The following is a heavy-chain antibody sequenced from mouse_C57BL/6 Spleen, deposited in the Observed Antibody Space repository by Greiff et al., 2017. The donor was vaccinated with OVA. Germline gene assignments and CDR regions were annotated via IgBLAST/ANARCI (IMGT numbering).Heavy chain of an antibody. V-gene: IGHV5-17*01. CDR2: ISSGSSPL. Sequence: EVQGVESGGGLVKPGGSLKLSCAASGFTFSDYGMHWVRQAPEKGLEWVAYISSGSSPLYYADTVKGRFTISRDNAKNTLFRQMTSLRSEDTAMYYCARQGYYAMDYWGQGTSVTVSS. CDR1: GFTFSDYG. CDR3: ARQGYYAMDY. J-gene: IGHJ4*01.